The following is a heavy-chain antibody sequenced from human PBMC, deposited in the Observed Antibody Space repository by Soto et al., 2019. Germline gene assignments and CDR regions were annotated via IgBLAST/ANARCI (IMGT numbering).Heavy chain of an antibody. J-gene: IGHJ5*02. CDR3: ARDEVPAANWLDR. V-gene: IGHV1-18*01. CDR2: ISGYNGNT. Sequence: QVQLVQSGAEVKKPGASVKVSCKASGYIFANYGITWVRQAPGQGLEWMGWISGYNGNTKYAQNLQGRVIMTSDTSTTTAYMELRNLRSDDTALYYCARDEVPAANWLDRWGQGTLVTVSS. D-gene: IGHD2-2*01. CDR1: GYIFANYG.